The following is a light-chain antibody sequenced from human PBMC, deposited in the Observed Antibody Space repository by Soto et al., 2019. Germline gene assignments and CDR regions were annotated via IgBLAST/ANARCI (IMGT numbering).Light chain of an antibody. V-gene: IGLV2-11*01. J-gene: IGLJ1*01. CDR1: SSDVGGYDY. Sequence: QSVLTQPPSVSGSPGQSVTISCTGTSSDVGGYDYVFWYQQRPGKAPKLLIYDVTKRPSGVPDRFSGSKSGNTASLTISGLQAEDEADFYCCSYGGSFPYVFGTGTKVTV. CDR3: CSYGGSFPYV. CDR2: DVT.